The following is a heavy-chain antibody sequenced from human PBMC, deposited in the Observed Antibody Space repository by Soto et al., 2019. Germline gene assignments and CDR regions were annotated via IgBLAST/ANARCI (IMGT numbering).Heavy chain of an antibody. Sequence: GASVKVSCKASGGTFSSYAISWVRQAPGQGLEWMGGIIPIFGTANYAQKFQGRVTITADESTSTAYMELSSLRSEDTAVYYCARGHLGYSSSWSPMDVWGQGTTVTVSS. CDR3: ARGHLGYSSSWSPMDV. CDR1: GGTFSSYA. D-gene: IGHD6-13*01. CDR2: IIPIFGTA. J-gene: IGHJ6*02. V-gene: IGHV1-69*13.